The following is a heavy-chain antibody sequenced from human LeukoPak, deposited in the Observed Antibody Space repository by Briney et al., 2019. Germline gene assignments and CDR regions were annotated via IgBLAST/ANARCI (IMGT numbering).Heavy chain of an antibody. D-gene: IGHD6-13*01. Sequence: SVKVSCKASGGTFSSYAISWVRQAPGQGLEWMGGIIPIFGTANYAQKFQGRVTITTDESTSTAYMELCSLRSEDTAVYYCASPQRIAAAGHDAFDIWGQGTMVTVSS. CDR1: GGTFSSYA. CDR2: IIPIFGTA. J-gene: IGHJ3*02. CDR3: ASPQRIAAAGHDAFDI. V-gene: IGHV1-69*05.